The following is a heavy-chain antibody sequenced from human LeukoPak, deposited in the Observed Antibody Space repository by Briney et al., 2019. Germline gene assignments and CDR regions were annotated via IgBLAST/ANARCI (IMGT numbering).Heavy chain of an antibody. V-gene: IGHV3-23*01. D-gene: IGHD5-18*01. CDR1: GFTFSSYA. CDR3: AKDVGRGYSYQYYFDY. Sequence: GGSLRLSCAASGFTFSSYAMSWVRQAPGKGLEWVSALSGSGDSIYYADSVKGRLTISRDNSKNTLYLQMNSLRAEDTAVYYCAKDVGRGYSYQYYFDYWGQGTLVTVSS. CDR2: LSGSGDSI. J-gene: IGHJ4*02.